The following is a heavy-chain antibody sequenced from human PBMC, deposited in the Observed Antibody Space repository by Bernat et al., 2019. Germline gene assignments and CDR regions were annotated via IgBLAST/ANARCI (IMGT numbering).Heavy chain of an antibody. D-gene: IGHD3-10*01. CDR3: ARDPGYYGSGSYSQYYYYYGMDV. J-gene: IGHJ6*02. V-gene: IGHV3-7*01. Sequence: ELQLVESGGGWVQPGGSLRLSCSDFGFTFSSYSMYWVRQAPGKGLEWVANIKQDGSEKYYVDSVKGRFTISRDNAKNSLYLQMNSLRAEDTAVYYCARDPGYYGSGSYSQYYYYYGMDVWGQGTTVTVSS. CDR2: IKQDGSEK. CDR1: GFTFSSYS.